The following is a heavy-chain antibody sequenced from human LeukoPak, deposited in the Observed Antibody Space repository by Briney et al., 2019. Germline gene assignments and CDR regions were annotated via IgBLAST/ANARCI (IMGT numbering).Heavy chain of an antibody. CDR2: INLNSGGT. CDR3: AREEHCSGGSCYAFDY. CDR1: GYTFTGYC. J-gene: IGHJ4*02. D-gene: IGHD2-15*01. V-gene: IGHV1-2*02. Sequence: GASVKVSCRASGYTFTGYCMHWVRQAPGQGLEWMGWINLNSGGTNYAQKFQGRVTMTRDTSISSAYMELSRLRSDDTAVYYRAREEHCSGGSCYAFDYWGQGTLVTVSS.